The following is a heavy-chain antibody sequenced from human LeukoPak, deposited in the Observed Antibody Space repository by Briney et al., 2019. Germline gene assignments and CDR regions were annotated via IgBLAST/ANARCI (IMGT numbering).Heavy chain of an antibody. J-gene: IGHJ6*03. CDR2: INHSGST. CDR1: GGSFSGYY. V-gene: IGHV4-34*01. CDR3: ARARGSMVRGVIVVYYMDV. D-gene: IGHD3-10*01. Sequence: SETLSLTCAVYGGSFSGYYWGWIRQPPGKGLEWIGEINHSGSTNYNPSLKSRVTISVDTSKNQFSLKLSSVTAADTAVYYCARARGSMVRGVIVVYYMDVWGKGTTVTVSS.